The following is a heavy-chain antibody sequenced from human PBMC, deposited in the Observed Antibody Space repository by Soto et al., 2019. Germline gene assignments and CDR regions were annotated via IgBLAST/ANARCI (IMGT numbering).Heavy chain of an antibody. J-gene: IGHJ6*02. V-gene: IGHV3-21*01. CDR1: GFTFTTYA. D-gene: IGHD3-10*01. CDR3: ARTMVRGVIPPLVGMDV. CDR2: ISSSSSYI. Sequence: PGGSLRLSCAASGFTFTTYAMNWVRQAPGKGLEWVSSISSSSSYIYYADSVKGRFTISRDNAKNSLYLQMNSLRAEDTAVYYCARTMVRGVIPPLVGMDVWGQGTTVTVSS.